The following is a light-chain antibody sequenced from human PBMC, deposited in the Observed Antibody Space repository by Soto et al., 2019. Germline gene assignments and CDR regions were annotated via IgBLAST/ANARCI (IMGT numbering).Light chain of an antibody. V-gene: IGKV3-11*01. J-gene: IGKJ4*01. CDR3: QQRRTWPLT. CDR1: QSVFSY. Sequence: EIVLTQSPATLSLSPGERATLSCRASQSVFSYLAWYQQKPGQAPRLLIYGASNRATGIPGRFSGSGSGTDFTLTLSRLEPEDFAVYYCQQRRTWPLTFGGGTKVEIE. CDR2: GAS.